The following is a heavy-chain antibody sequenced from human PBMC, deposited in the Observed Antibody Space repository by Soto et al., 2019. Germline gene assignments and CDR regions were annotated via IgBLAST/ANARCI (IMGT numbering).Heavy chain of an antibody. V-gene: IGHV3-23*01. D-gene: IGHD3-22*01. Sequence: GGSLRLSCAASGFTFSSYAMSWVRQAPGKGLEWVSAISGSGGSTYYADSVKGRFTISRDNAKNTLYLQMNSLRAEDTAVYFCARGVNYYDSSGSDQDAFDIWGQGTMVTVSS. CDR2: ISGSGGST. CDR1: GFTFSSYA. CDR3: ARGVNYYDSSGSDQDAFDI. J-gene: IGHJ3*02.